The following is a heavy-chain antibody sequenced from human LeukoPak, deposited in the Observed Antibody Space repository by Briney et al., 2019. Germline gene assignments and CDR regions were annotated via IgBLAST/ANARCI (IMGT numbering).Heavy chain of an antibody. Sequence: PGGSLRLSCAASGFTFSDHYIDWVRQAPGKGLEWVGRSRDKGNRYTTAYAASVRGRFTISRDESKNSLYLQMNSLKIEDTAVYYCTRLGIAPRDFDYWGQGTLVTVSS. CDR1: GFTFSDHY. J-gene: IGHJ4*02. D-gene: IGHD6-6*01. CDR3: TRLGIAPRDFDY. CDR2: SRDKGNRYTT. V-gene: IGHV3-72*01.